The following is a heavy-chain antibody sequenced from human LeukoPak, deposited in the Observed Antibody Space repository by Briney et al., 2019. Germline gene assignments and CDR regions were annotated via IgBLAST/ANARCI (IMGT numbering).Heavy chain of an antibody. Sequence: PGRPLRLSCAASGFTFSNAWMSWVRQAPGKGLEWVGRIKSKTDGGTTDYAAPVKGRFTISRDDSKNTLYLQMNSLKTEDTAVYYCTTGTVVPAASFDYWGQGTLVTVSS. J-gene: IGHJ4*02. V-gene: IGHV3-15*01. CDR2: IKSKTDGGTT. CDR1: GFTFSNAW. D-gene: IGHD2-2*01. CDR3: TTGTVVPAASFDY.